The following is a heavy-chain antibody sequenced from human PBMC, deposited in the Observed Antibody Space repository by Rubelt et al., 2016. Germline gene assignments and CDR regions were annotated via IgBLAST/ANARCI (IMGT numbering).Heavy chain of an antibody. CDR2: ISGSGGST. D-gene: IGHD2-2*01. CDR3: ATQGYCSSTSCYGAY. Sequence: EVQLLESGGGLVQPGGSLRLSCAASGFTFSSYAMSWVRQAPGKGLEWVSAISGSGGSTYYADSVKGRLTNSKDKSKNTLYLQMNSLGDEDTAVYYCATQGYCSSTSCYGAYWGQGTLVTVSS. CDR1: GFTFSSYA. V-gene: IGHV3-23*01. J-gene: IGHJ4*02.